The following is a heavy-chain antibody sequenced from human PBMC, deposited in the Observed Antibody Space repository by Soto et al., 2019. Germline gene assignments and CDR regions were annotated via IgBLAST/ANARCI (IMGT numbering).Heavy chain of an antibody. Sequence: GASVKVSCKASGYTFTSYGISWVRQAPGQGLEWMGWISAYNGNTNYAQKLQGRVTMTTDTSTSTAYMELRSLRSDDTAVYYCARGGAVAGIFYYYYMDVWGKGTKVTVSS. J-gene: IGHJ6*03. CDR3: ARGGAVAGIFYYYYMDV. CDR2: ISAYNGNT. D-gene: IGHD6-19*01. V-gene: IGHV1-18*01. CDR1: GYTFTSYG.